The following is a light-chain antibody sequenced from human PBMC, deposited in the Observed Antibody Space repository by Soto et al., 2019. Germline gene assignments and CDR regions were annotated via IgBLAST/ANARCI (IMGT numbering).Light chain of an antibody. CDR2: DVS. Sequence: HSALTQPASVSGSPGQSITISCTGTSSDVGGYNYVSWYQQHPGKAHKLMIYDVSNRPSGVSNRFSGSKSANTASLTISGLQAEDEADYYCSSHTSSSTSDVFRTGTTLTVL. CDR1: SSDVGGYNY. V-gene: IGLV2-14*01. J-gene: IGLJ1*01. CDR3: SSHTSSSTSDV.